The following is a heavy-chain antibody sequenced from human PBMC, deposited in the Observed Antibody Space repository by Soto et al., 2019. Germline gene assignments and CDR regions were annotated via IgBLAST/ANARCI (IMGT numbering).Heavy chain of an antibody. D-gene: IGHD3-22*01. V-gene: IGHV3-23*01. J-gene: IGHJ3*02. CDR3: AKDLLITMIVVAPDAFDI. CDR1: GFTFSSYA. Sequence: EVQLLESGGGLVQPGGSLRLSCAASGFTFSSYAMSWVRQAPGKGLEWVSAISGSGGSTYYADSVKGRFTISRDNSKYTLYLQMNSLRAEDTAVYYCAKDLLITMIVVAPDAFDIWGQGTMVTVSS. CDR2: ISGSGGST.